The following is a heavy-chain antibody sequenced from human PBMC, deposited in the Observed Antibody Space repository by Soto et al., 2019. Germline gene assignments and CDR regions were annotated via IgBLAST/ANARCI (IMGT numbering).Heavy chain of an antibody. CDR2: ISGSGGST. D-gene: IGHD3-9*01. Sequence: GGSLILSCAASGFTFSSYAMSWVRQAPGKGLEWVSAISGSGGSTYYADSVKGRFTISRDNSKNTLYLQMNSLRAEDTAVYYCAKDQGGLRYFDWFYYWGQGTLLTVSS. V-gene: IGHV3-23*01. CDR3: AKDQGGLRYFDWFYY. CDR1: GFTFSSYA. J-gene: IGHJ5*01.